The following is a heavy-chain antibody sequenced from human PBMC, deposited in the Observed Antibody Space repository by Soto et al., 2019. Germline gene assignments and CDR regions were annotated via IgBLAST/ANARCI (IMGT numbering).Heavy chain of an antibody. CDR2: IYWNDDK. CDR3: ARHGVVITRNAYYYYGMDV. J-gene: IGHJ6*02. V-gene: IGHV2-5*01. Sequence: SGPTLVNPTQTLTLTCTFSGFSLSTSGVGVGWIRQPPGKALEWLALIYWNDDKRYSPSLKSRLTITKDTSKNQVVLTMTNMDPVDTATYYCARHGVVITRNAYYYYGMDVWGQGTTVTVSS. CDR1: GFSLSTSGVG. D-gene: IGHD3-22*01.